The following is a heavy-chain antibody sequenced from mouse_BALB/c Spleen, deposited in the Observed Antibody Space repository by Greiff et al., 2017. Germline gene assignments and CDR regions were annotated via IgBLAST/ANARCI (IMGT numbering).Heavy chain of an antibody. CDR3: ARSGYGNYVGY. V-gene: IGHV5-17*02. D-gene: IGHD2-1*01. Sequence: DVQLQESGGGLVQPGGSRKLSCAASGFTFSSFGMHWVRPAPEKGLEWVAYISSGSSTIYYADTVKGRFTISRDNPKNTLFLQMTSLRSEDTAMYYCARSGYGNYVGYWGQGTTLTVSS. J-gene: IGHJ2*01. CDR2: ISSGSSTI. CDR1: GFTFSSFG.